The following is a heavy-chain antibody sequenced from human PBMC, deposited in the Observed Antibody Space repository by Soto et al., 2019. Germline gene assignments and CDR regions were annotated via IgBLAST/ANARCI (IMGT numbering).Heavy chain of an antibody. J-gene: IGHJ4*02. CDR3: ARVYYYDSSGYXYGLYYFDY. Sequence: NPSETLSLTCTVSGGSISSYYWTWIRQPPGKGLEWIGYIYYSGSTNYNPSLKSRVTISVATSKTQFSLKLSSVTAADTAVYYCARVYYYDSSGYXYGLYYFDYWGQGTLVTVS. V-gene: IGHV4-59*08. CDR1: GGSISSYY. CDR2: IYYSGST. D-gene: IGHD3-22*01.